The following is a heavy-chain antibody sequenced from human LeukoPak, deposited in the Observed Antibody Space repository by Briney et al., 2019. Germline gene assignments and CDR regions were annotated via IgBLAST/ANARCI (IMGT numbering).Heavy chain of an antibody. V-gene: IGHV4-34*01. CDR2: IKHSGST. CDR3: ARDPYGFDY. CDR1: GGSFSGYY. J-gene: IGHJ4*02. D-gene: IGHD3-10*01. Sequence: PSETLSLTCAVYGGSFSGYYWSWIRQPPGKGLKWIGEIKHSGSTNYNPSLKSRVTISVDTSKNQFSLKLSSVTAADTAVYYCARDPYGFDYWGQGTLVTVSS.